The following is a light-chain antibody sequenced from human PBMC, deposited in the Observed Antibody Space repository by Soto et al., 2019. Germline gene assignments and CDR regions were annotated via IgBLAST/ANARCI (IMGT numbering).Light chain of an antibody. Sequence: EIVLTQSPGTLSLSPRERATLSCRASLSVTSNFLAWYQQKPGQAPRLLLYDASNRATGIPDRFSGSGSGTDFSLTISRLEPEDFAVYYCQQYGSSVWTFGQGTKVEFK. CDR2: DAS. CDR3: QQYGSSVWT. CDR1: LSVTSNF. J-gene: IGKJ1*01. V-gene: IGKV3-20*01.